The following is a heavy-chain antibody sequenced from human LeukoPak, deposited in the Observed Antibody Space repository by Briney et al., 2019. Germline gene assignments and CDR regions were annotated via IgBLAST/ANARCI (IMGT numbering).Heavy chain of an antibody. CDR3: VKDMKIKAAGYYFDY. V-gene: IGHV3-30*18. D-gene: IGHD6-13*01. CDR2: IANDGRDK. CDR1: GFTFSDYG. J-gene: IGHJ4*02. Sequence: PGGSLRLSCAASGFTFSDYGMPWVRQAPGKGLEWVAVIANDGRDKKCADSVRGRFTISRDNSKNTVYLQMNSLRAEDTAVFYCVKDMKIKAAGYYFDYWGQGTLVTVSS.